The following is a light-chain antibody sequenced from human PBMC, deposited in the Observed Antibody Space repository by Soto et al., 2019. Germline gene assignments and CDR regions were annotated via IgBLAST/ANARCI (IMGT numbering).Light chain of an antibody. V-gene: IGKV1-13*02. Sequence: GDRVTITCRASQGISSALAWYQQKPGKAPKLLIYDASSLESGVPSRFSGSGSGTEFTLTISSLQPDDFATYYCQQYNSYSGTFGQGTKVDIK. CDR1: QGISSA. CDR2: DAS. CDR3: QQYNSYSGT. J-gene: IGKJ1*01.